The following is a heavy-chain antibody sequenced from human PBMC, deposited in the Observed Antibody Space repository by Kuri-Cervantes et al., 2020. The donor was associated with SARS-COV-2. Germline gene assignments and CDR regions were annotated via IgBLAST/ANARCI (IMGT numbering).Heavy chain of an antibody. D-gene: IGHD6-13*01. Sequence: GSLRLSCTVSGGSISSTSSYWGWIRQPPGKGLECIGTIYYGGSTYYNPSLKSRITISVDTSKNQFSLRLSSVTAADTAVYYCARHATGYSSSSYFGYYAMDVWGKGTTVTVSS. CDR3: ARHATGYSSSSYFGYYAMDV. V-gene: IGHV4-39*01. CDR2: IYYGGST. J-gene: IGHJ6*04. CDR1: GGSISSTSSY.